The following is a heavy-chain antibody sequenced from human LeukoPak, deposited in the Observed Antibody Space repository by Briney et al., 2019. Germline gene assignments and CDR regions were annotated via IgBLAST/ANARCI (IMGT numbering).Heavy chain of an antibody. CDR2: ISSSSSTI. D-gene: IGHD2-2*01. Sequence: GGSLRLSCTASGFTFGDYAMSWVRQAPGKGLEWVSYISSSSSTIYYADSVKGRFTISRDNAKNSLYLQMNSLRAEDTAVYYCARVGDDCSSTSCYRAPIDYWGQGTLVTVSS. V-gene: IGHV3-48*04. J-gene: IGHJ4*02. CDR3: ARVGDDCSSTSCYRAPIDY. CDR1: GFTFGDYA.